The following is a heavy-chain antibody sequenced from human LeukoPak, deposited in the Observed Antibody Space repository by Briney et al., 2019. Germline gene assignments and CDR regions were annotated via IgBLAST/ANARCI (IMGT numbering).Heavy chain of an antibody. V-gene: IGHV4-59*01. CDR3: ARDVLSENRFDP. Sequence: PPETLSLTCTVSGGSISSYYWSWIRQPPGKGLEWIGYIYYSGSTNYNPSLKSRVTISVDTSKNQFSLKLSSVTAADTAVYYCARDVLSENRFDPWGQGTLVTVSS. CDR2: IYYSGST. CDR1: GGSISSYY. J-gene: IGHJ5*02. D-gene: IGHD2-15*01.